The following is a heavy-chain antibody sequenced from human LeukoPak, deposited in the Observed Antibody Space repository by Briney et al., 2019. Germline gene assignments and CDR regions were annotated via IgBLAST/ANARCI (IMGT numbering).Heavy chain of an antibody. CDR1: GFTFTNHG. CDR3: AKDPGGWSLDS. CDR2: IWYDGTKE. D-gene: IGHD6-19*01. Sequence: PGGSLRLSCVASGFTFTNHGLHWFRQAPGKGLEWVAVIWYDGTKEYYADSVKGRFTISRDNSKNTIYLQMNSLRVEDTAVYYCAKDPGGWSLDSWGQGTLVTVAS. V-gene: IGHV3-33*06. J-gene: IGHJ4*02.